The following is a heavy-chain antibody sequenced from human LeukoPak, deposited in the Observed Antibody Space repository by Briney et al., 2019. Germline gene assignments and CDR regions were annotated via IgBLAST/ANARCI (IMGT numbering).Heavy chain of an antibody. V-gene: IGHV3-21*01. D-gene: IGHD6-13*01. CDR3: ARDGGDFVAAAGTFYFDY. Sequence: GGSLRLSCAASGFTFSSYSMNWVRQAPGKRLEWVSSISSSSSYIYYADSVKARLTISRDHPKNSLYLQMNGLRAEDTAVYYCARDGGDFVAAAGTFYFDYWGQGTLVTVSS. CDR1: GFTFSSYS. J-gene: IGHJ4*02. CDR2: ISSSSSYI.